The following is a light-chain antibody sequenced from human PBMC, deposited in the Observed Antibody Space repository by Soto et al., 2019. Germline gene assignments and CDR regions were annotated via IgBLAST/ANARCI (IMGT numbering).Light chain of an antibody. Sequence: QSALTQPRSVSGSPGQSVTISCTGTSSDVGGYNYVSWYQEQPGKAPKLMIYDVSKRPSGVPDRFSGSKSGNTASLTISGLQAEDEADYYCCSYASDSTLVFGGGTKVTVL. V-gene: IGLV2-11*01. CDR1: SSDVGGYNY. CDR2: DVS. CDR3: CSYASDSTLV. J-gene: IGLJ3*02.